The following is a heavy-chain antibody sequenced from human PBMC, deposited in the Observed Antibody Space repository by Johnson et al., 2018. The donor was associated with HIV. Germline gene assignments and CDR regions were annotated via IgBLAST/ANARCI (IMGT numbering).Heavy chain of an antibody. CDR1: GFTFSSYA. J-gene: IGHJ3*02. Sequence: QVQLVESGGGVVQPGRSLRLSCAASGFTFSSYAMHWVRQAPGKGLEWVAVISYAGSNKYYADSVKGRFTISRDNSKNTLYLQMHSLRAEDTAVYYCAKDLGDAVGTTHDAFDIWGQGTTVTVSS. CDR2: ISYAGSNK. CDR3: AKDLGDAVGTTHDAFDI. V-gene: IGHV3-30*04. D-gene: IGHD1-26*01.